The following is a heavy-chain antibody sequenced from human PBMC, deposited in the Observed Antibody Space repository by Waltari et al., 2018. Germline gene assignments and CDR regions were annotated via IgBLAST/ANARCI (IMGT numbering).Heavy chain of an antibody. J-gene: IGHJ4*02. D-gene: IGHD2-15*01. CDR2: VQRSGRT. CDR1: GDSMSSTDW. CDR3: ARDRGRGIYLDT. V-gene: IGHV4-4*02. Sequence: QLQLQESGPRLVKPSGILSLTCAVSGDSMSSTDWWSWVGQSPGKGLQWIGQVQRSGRTNYNPSFESRVRISVDTSTHQFSLKLTSATAADTAVYFCARDRGRGIYLDTWGQGTLVTVTP.